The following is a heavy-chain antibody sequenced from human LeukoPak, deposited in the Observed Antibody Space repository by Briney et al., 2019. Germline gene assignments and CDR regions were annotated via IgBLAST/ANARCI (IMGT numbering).Heavy chain of an antibody. D-gene: IGHD1-26*01. CDR3: ARGLGATNSYAFDI. CDR1: GYTCTSYG. V-gene: IGHV1-18*01. J-gene: IGHJ3*02. Sequence: AASVTVSCKASGYTCTSYGISWVRQAPGQGLEWMGWISAYNGNTNYAQKLQGRVTMTTDTSTSTAYMELRSLRSDDTAVYYCARGLGATNSYAFDIWGQGTMVTVSS. CDR2: ISAYNGNT.